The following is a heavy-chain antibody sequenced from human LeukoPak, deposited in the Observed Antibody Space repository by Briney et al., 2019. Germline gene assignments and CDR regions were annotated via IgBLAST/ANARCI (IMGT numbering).Heavy chain of an antibody. Sequence: GGSLRLSCAASGFTFSSYAITWVRQAPGKGLEWVSSIRSTGDSTFYADSVKGRFTISRDNSKNTVYLLMNSLRTENTAVYYCGRSRRINASLYYYMDVWGKGTTVTVSS. CDR2: IRSTGDST. J-gene: IGHJ6*03. D-gene: IGHD2-15*01. CDR1: GFTFSSYA. V-gene: IGHV3-23*01. CDR3: GRSRRINASLYYYMDV.